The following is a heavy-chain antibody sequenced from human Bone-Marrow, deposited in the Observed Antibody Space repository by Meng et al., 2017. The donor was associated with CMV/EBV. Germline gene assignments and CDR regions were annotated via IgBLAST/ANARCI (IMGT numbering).Heavy chain of an antibody. CDR1: GGSFSGYY. CDR2: IYYSGST. V-gene: IGHV4-59*01. CDR3: AREYTNSSAHLGDYFDY. J-gene: IGHJ4*02. Sequence: SETLSLTCAVYGGSFSGYYWSWIRQPPGKGLEWIGSIYYSGSTDYSPSLKSRVTISVDTSKNQFSLNLTSVTAADTAVYYCAREYTNSSAHLGDYFDYWGQGTLVTVSS. D-gene: IGHD6-6*01.